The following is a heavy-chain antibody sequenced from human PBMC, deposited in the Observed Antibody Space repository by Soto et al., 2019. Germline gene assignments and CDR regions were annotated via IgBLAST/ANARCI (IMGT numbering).Heavy chain of an antibody. Sequence: ASVKVSCKASGGTFTSYGISWVRQAPGQGLEWMGGIIPIIGSENYAQKFQGRVTITADESTSTVYMELSSLRSEDTAVYYCARVAPVDYSNYGCFDPWGQGTLVTVSS. CDR3: ARVAPVDYSNYGCFDP. CDR2: IIPIIGSE. V-gene: IGHV1-69*13. CDR1: GGTFTSYG. J-gene: IGHJ5*02. D-gene: IGHD4-4*01.